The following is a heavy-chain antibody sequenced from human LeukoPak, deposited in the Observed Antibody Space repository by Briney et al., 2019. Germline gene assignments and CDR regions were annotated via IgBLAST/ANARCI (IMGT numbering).Heavy chain of an antibody. D-gene: IGHD7-27*01. J-gene: IGHJ3*02. CDR1: GFTFSSYG. V-gene: IGHV3-30*02. CDR2: IRYDGSNK. CDR3: AKEFWGYDAFDI. Sequence: GGSLRLSCTASGFTFSSYGMHWVRQAPGKGLEWVAFIRYDGSNKYYADSVKGRFTISRDNSKNTLYLQMNSLRAEDTAVYYCAKEFWGYDAFDIWGQGTMVTVSS.